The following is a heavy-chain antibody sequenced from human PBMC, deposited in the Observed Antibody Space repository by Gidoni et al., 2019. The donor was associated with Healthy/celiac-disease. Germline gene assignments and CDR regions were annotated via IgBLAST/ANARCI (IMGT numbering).Heavy chain of an antibody. CDR2: ISYDGSDK. V-gene: IGHV3-30*18. D-gene: IGHD1-20*01. Sequence: QVQLVESGGGVVQPGRSLRLSCAASGFTLISSGMHWVRQAPGKGLEWVAVISYDGSDKYYADSVRGRFTVSRDNSKNTLYLQMNSLRAEDTAVYYCAKDGGTIITGTTWTDWGQGTLVTVSS. J-gene: IGHJ4*02. CDR1: GFTLISSG. CDR3: AKDGGTIITGTTWTD.